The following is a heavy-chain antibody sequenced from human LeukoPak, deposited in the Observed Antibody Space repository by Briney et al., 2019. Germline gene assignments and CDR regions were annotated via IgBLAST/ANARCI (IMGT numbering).Heavy chain of an antibody. CDR2: ISAYSGDT. CDR3: ARNAFTTSSENYFDF. D-gene: IGHD3-3*01. CDR1: GYNFISYG. Sequence: GASVKVSCKASGYNFISYGISWVRLVPGQGLEWMGWISAYSGDTNYAQRFQGRVTMSTDTSTDTAYMELRSLKSEDTAVYYCARNAFTTSSENYFDFWGRGTLVTVSS. J-gene: IGHJ4*02. V-gene: IGHV1-18*01.